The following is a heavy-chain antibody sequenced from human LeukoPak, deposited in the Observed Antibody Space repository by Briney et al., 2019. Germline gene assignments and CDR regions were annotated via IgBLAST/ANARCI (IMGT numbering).Heavy chain of an antibody. V-gene: IGHV3-11*01. CDR2: ISSSGSTI. CDR3: ANIYDILTGFYNY. Sequence: GGSLRLSCAASGFTFSDYYMSWIRQAPGKGLAWVSYISSSGSTIYYADSVKGRFTISRDNAKNSLYLQMNSLRAEDTAVYYCANIYDILTGFYNYWGQGTLVTVSS. D-gene: IGHD3-9*01. J-gene: IGHJ4*02. CDR1: GFTFSDYY.